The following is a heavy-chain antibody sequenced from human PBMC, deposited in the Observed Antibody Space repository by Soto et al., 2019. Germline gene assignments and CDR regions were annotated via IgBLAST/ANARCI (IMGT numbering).Heavy chain of an antibody. CDR1: GYTFTSYG. CDR3: ARERGGYKHFDY. D-gene: IGHD1-26*01. J-gene: IGHJ4*02. CDR2: INTYNGNI. Sequence: QVQLVQSGAEVKKPGASVRVSCEVSGYTFTSYGISWVRQAPGQGLEWMGWINTYNGNINYAQRLQGRVTMTTDTYTGTAYMELRSLRSDDTALYYCARERGGYKHFDYWGQGTLVTVSS. V-gene: IGHV1-18*01.